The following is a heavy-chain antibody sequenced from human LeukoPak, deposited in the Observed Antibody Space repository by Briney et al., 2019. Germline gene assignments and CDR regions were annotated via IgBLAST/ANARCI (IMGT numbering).Heavy chain of an antibody. CDR2: ISSTSSYM. V-gene: IGHV3-21*01. CDR1: GFTFSSYS. Sequence: GGSLRLSCAASGFTFSSYSMNWVRQAPGKGLERVSSISSTSSYMYYADSMKGRFIISRDNAKNSLYLQMNSLRAEDTAVYYCARASSGWAVDLYYFDHWGQGTLVTVSS. CDR3: ARASSGWAVDLYYFDH. J-gene: IGHJ4*02. D-gene: IGHD6-19*01.